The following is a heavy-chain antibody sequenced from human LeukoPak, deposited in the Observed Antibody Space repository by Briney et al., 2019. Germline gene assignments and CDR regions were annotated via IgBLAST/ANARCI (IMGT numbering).Heavy chain of an antibody. D-gene: IGHD3-10*01. CDR2: IKTKTDGGTT. V-gene: IGHV3-15*01. CDR1: GFTFSNAW. Sequence: GGSLRLSCAASGFTFSNAWMSWVRQAPGKGLEWVGRIKTKTDGGTTDYAGTVKGRFTISRDDSKNTLYLQMNSLKTEDTAVYYCTTIPIWCGELLLSPNSIDYWGQGTLVTVSS. J-gene: IGHJ4*02. CDR3: TTIPIWCGELLLSPNSIDY.